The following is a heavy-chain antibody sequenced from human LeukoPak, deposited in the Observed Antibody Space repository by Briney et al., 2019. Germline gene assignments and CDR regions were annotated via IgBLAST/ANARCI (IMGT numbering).Heavy chain of an antibody. J-gene: IGHJ4*02. V-gene: IGHV4-61*08. Sequence: PSETLSLTCTVSGGSISSGGYYWSWIRQHPGKGLEWIGYIYYSGSTNYNPSLRSRVAIPVDTSKNQFSLRLTSMTAADTAVYYCARSLAAAAIGPGYDYWGQGTLVTVSS. CDR2: IYYSGST. CDR1: GGSISSGGYY. D-gene: IGHD6-13*01. CDR3: ARSLAAAAIGPGYDY.